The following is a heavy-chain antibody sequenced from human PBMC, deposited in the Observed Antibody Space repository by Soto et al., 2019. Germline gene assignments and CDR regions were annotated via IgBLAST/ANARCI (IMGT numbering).Heavy chain of an antibody. J-gene: IGHJ4*02. CDR2: IYSSGST. CDR3: ARDHTHSYGVNHFDY. V-gene: IGHV4-59*01. D-gene: IGHD5-18*01. CDR1: GGSISNYY. Sequence: SETLSLTCTVSGGSISNYYWNWIRQSPGKGLEWIGYIYSSGSTHYNPSLQNRVTISIDTSKNQVSLKVNSVTAADTAVYYCARDHTHSYGVNHFDYWGQGTPVTVS.